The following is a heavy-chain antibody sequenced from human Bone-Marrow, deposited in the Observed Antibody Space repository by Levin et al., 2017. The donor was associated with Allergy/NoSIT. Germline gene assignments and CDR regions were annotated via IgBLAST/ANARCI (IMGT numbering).Heavy chain of an antibody. Sequence: GGSLRLSCAASGITFSTYAMTWVRQAPGKGLEWVSTITGTGASTYYADSVKGRFTISRDNSKNTLYLQMNSLRAEDTALYYCAKHPPGGFYFDFWGQGTLVTVSS. CDR1: GITFSTYA. CDR2: ITGTGAST. J-gene: IGHJ4*02. V-gene: IGHV3-23*01. CDR3: AKHPPGGFYFDF. D-gene: IGHD3-16*01.